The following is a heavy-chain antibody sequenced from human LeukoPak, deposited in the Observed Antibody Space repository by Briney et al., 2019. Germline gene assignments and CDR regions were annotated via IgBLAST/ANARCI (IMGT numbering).Heavy chain of an antibody. CDR2: ISGSGGST. D-gene: IGHD3-22*01. J-gene: IGHJ5*02. CDR3: AKDRDYYDSSGYYDWFDP. V-gene: IGHV3-23*01. CDR1: GFTFSSYV. Sequence: PGGSLRLSCAASGFTFSSYVMSWVRQAPGKGLEWISAISGSGGSTYYADSVKGRFTISRDNSKNTLYLQMNSLRAEDTAVYYCAKDRDYYDSSGYYDWFDPWGQGTLVTVSS.